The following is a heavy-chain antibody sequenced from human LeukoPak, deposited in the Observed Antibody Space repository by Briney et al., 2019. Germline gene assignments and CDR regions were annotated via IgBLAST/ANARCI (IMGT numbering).Heavy chain of an antibody. CDR1: GFTFSTYA. CDR2: IKGGGGDL. D-gene: IGHD2-21*02. J-gene: IGHJ4*02. CDR3: AQGGHDFNPFYY. Sequence: PGGSLRLSCAASGFTFSTYAMGWVRQAPGEGLEWVSSIKGGGGDLFYADSVRGRFTISRDKSKNTLYLQLNSLRPEDTAVYFCAQGGHDFNPFYYWDQGTLVTVSS. V-gene: IGHV3-23*01.